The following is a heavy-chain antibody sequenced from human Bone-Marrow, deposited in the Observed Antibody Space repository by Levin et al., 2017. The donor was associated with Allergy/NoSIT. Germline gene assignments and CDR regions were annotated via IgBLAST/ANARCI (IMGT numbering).Heavy chain of an antibody. CDR2: ISSDGGST. Sequence: GGSLRLSCVASGFNFDSCALHWVRQAPGKGLQCVSAISSDGGSTYYASSVKGRFTISRDNSKNTLYLQMGSLRPEDMAIYYCARERSGGIIDYWGQGTLVTVSS. CDR3: ARERSGGIIDY. V-gene: IGHV3-64*01. D-gene: IGHD2-15*01. J-gene: IGHJ4*02. CDR1: GFNFDSCA.